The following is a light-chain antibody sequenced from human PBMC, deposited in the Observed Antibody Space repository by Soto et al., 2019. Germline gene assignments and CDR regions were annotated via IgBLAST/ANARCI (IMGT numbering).Light chain of an antibody. CDR3: QHYNNWPLT. V-gene: IGKV3-15*01. Sequence: EILITQSPATLSVSPGERATLSCRASQTVNNNLAWYQQRPGQAPRLLIYAASTRATGLPARFSGSGSGTDFTLTISSLQSEDFAVYYCQHYNNWPLTFGGGTKVDIK. J-gene: IGKJ4*01. CDR1: QTVNNN. CDR2: AAS.